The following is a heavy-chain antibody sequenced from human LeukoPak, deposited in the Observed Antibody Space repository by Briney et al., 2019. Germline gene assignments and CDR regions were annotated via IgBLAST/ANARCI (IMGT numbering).Heavy chain of an antibody. CDR3: ARGGVGAPHDY. V-gene: IGHV3-48*01. CDR1: GFTFSSYS. Sequence: GGSLRLSCAASGFTFSSYSMNWVRQAPGKGLEWVSYISSSSSTIYYADSVKGRFTISRDNSKNTLYLQMNSLRAEDTAVYYCARGGVGAPHDYWGQGTLVTVSS. J-gene: IGHJ4*02. CDR2: ISSSSSTI. D-gene: IGHD1-26*01.